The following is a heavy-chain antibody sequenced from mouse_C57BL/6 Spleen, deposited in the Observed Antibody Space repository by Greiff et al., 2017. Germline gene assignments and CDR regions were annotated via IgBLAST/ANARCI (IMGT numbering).Heavy chain of an antibody. J-gene: IGHJ2*01. CDR1: GFTFSSYA. CDR3: AREDGNYYFDY. V-gene: IGHV5-4*01. Sequence: EVQLVESGGGLVKPGGSLKLSCAASGFTFSSYAMSWVRQTPEKRLEWVATISDGGSYTYYPDNVKGRFTISRDNAKNNLYLQMSHLKSEDTAMYYCAREDGNYYFDYWGQGTTLTVSS. D-gene: IGHD2-1*01. CDR2: ISDGGSYT.